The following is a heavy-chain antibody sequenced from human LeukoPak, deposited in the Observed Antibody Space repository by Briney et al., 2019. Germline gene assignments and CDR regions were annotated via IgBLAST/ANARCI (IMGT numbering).Heavy chain of an antibody. CDR1: GFTFSSYA. CDR3: ASSSIAARHNYYYYMDV. V-gene: IGHV3-23*01. Sequence: GGSLRLSCAASGFTFSSYAMSWVRQAPGKGLEWVSTISASGGTTYYADSVKGRFTISRDRSKNTLYLQMNSLRAEDTAVSYCASSSIAARHNYYYYMDVWGKGTTVTVSS. J-gene: IGHJ6*03. CDR2: ISASGGTT. D-gene: IGHD6-6*01.